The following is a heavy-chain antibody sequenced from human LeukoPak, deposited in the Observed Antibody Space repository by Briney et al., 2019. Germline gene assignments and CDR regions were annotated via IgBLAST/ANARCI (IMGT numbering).Heavy chain of an antibody. D-gene: IGHD3-22*01. CDR1: GFTFSGYS. CDR3: AREVSEGFDF. Sequence: GGSLRLSCAASGFTFSGYSMNWIRQAPGKGLEWVSSFGTRSTSIYHAGSAKGRFAISRDNAKNLLYLQMNSLRAEDTALYYCAREVSEGFDFWGQGTLVTVSS. V-gene: IGHV3-21*01. CDR2: FGTRSTSI. J-gene: IGHJ4*02.